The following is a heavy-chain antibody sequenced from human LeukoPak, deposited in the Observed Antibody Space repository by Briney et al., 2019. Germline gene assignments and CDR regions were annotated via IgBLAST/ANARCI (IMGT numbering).Heavy chain of an antibody. CDR3: ARDPPNLLSFGIMDV. CDR1: GFTFSSYS. J-gene: IGHJ6*02. D-gene: IGHD3-10*01. CDR2: ISSSSSYI. Sequence: GGSLRLSCAASGFTFSSYSMTWVRQAPGKGLEWVSSISSSSSYIYYADSVKGRFTISRDNAKNSLYLQMNSLRAEDTAVYYCARDPPNLLSFGIMDVWGQGTTVTVSS. V-gene: IGHV3-21*01.